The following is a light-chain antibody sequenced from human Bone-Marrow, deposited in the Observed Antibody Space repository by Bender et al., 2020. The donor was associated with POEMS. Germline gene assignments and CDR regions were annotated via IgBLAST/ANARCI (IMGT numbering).Light chain of an antibody. CDR3: SSSTSSNIWV. V-gene: IGLV2-8*01. CDR2: EVT. Sequence: SALTQPPSASGSPGQSVTVSCTGTTSDIVGYDHVSWYHQPPGTAPKLIIYEVTQRPSGVPDRFSGSKSGNTASLTVSGLQAEDEADYYCSSSTSSNIWVFGGGTKLTVL. CDR1: TSDIVGYDH. J-gene: IGLJ2*01.